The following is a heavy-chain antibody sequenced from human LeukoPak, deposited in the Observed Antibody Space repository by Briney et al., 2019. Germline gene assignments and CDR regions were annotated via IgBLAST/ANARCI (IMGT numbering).Heavy chain of an antibody. Sequence: ASVKVSCKASGYTFTDYYIHWVRQAPGQGLEWMGWVDPNSGGTNYPQRFQGRCTMTRDTSINTAYLDLSRLRSDVTAVYYCARGGGGDDAFDIWGQGTMVTVSS. V-gene: IGHV1-2*02. CDR1: GYTFTDYY. D-gene: IGHD4-23*01. J-gene: IGHJ3*02. CDR2: VDPNSGGT. CDR3: ARGGGGDDAFDI.